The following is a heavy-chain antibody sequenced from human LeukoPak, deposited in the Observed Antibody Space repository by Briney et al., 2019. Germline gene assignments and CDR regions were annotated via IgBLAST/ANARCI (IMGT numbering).Heavy chain of an antibody. Sequence: PSETLSLICTVSGGSISSYYWSWIRQPPGKGLEWIGYIYYSGSTNYNPSLKSRVTLSVDTSKNQFSLKLTSVTAADTAVYYCARGYGSGTYSYYYYGMDVWGQGTTVTVS. J-gene: IGHJ6*02. CDR2: IYYSGST. CDR1: GGSISSYY. D-gene: IGHD3-10*01. V-gene: IGHV4-59*01. CDR3: ARGYGSGTYSYYYYGMDV.